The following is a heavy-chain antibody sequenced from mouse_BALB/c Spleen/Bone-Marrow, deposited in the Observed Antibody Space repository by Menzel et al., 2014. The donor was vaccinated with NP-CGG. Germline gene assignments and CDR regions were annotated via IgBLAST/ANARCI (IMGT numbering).Heavy chain of an antibody. CDR1: GFNIKDTY. Sequence: EVQGVESGAELVKPGPSVKLSCTASGFNIKDTYMHWVKQRPEQGLEWIGRIDPANGNTKYDPKFQSKATITADTSSNTAYLQLSSLTSEDTAVYYCARWEYYAMDYWGQGTSVTVSS. D-gene: IGHD4-1*01. CDR3: ARWEYYAMDY. V-gene: IGHV14-3*02. J-gene: IGHJ4*01. CDR2: IDPANGNT.